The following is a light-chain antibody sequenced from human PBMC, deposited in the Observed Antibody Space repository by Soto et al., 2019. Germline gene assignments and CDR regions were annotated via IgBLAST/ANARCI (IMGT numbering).Light chain of an antibody. CDR1: STDVGNYNY. J-gene: IGLJ3*02. CDR2: DVN. CDR3: SSYAGSNNWV. Sequence: QSALTQPPSASGSPGQSLTISCTGTSTDVGNYNYVSWYQQHPGKAPKLMISDVNRRPSGVPDRFSGSKSGNTASLTVSGLQAEDEADYYCSSYAGSNNWVFGGRSQLAVL. V-gene: IGLV2-8*01.